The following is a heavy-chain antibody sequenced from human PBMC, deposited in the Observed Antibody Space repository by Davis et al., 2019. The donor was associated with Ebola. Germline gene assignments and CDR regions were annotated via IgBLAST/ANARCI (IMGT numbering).Heavy chain of an antibody. Sequence: GESLKISCAASGFTFSSYVMSWVRQAPGKGLEWVSAISGSGGSTYYADSVKGRFTISRDNSKNSLYLQMNSMGAEDTAVYYCAREGYSYGYLWGQGTLVTVSS. V-gene: IGHV3-23*01. CDR3: AREGYSYGYL. CDR2: ISGSGGST. CDR1: GFTFSSYV. J-gene: IGHJ4*02. D-gene: IGHD5-18*01.